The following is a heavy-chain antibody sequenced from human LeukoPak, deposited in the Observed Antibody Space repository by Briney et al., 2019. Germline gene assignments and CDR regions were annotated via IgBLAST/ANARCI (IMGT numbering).Heavy chain of an antibody. Sequence: SETLSLTCTVSGGSISSYYWSWIRQPPGKGLEWIGYIYYSGSTNYNPSLKSRVTISVDTSKNQFSLKLSSVTAADTAVYYCARHPLPYSTVTTLSYYYYGMDVWGQGTTVTVSS. D-gene: IGHD4-11*01. J-gene: IGHJ6*02. CDR2: IYYSGST. CDR3: ARHPLPYSTVTTLSYYYYGMDV. CDR1: GGSISSYY. V-gene: IGHV4-59*08.